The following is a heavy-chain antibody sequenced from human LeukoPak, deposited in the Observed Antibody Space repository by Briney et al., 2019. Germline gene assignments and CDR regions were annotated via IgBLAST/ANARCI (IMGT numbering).Heavy chain of an antibody. CDR3: ARGGPNSSGWTLDY. J-gene: IGHJ4*02. Sequence: ASVKVSCKASGYTFTSYAIHWVRQAPGQRLEWMGWFNSDKGNTEYSQKFQDRVIITRDTSATTAYMELSGLRPEDTAVFFCARGGPNSSGWTLDYWGQGTLVTVSS. V-gene: IGHV1-3*01. CDR1: GYTFTSYA. D-gene: IGHD6-19*01. CDR2: FNSDKGNT.